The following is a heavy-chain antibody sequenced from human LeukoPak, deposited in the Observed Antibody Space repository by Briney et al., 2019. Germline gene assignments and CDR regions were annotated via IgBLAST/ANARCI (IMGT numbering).Heavy chain of an antibody. CDR1: GFTFSDYY. V-gene: IGHV3-11*01. CDR2: ISSSGSTI. CDR3: ARDRRAAAGRTRWFDP. Sequence: GGSLRLSCAAPGFTFSDYYMSWIRQAPGKGLEWVSYISSSGSTIYYADSVKGRFTISRDNAKNSLYLQMNSLRAEDTAVYYCARDRRAAAGRTRWFDPWGQGTLVTVSS. D-gene: IGHD6-13*01. J-gene: IGHJ5*02.